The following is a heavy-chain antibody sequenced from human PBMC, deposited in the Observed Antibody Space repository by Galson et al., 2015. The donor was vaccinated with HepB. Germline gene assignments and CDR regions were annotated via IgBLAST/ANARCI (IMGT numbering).Heavy chain of an antibody. V-gene: IGHV4-4*08. Sequence: ETLSLTCIVSGGSITGYYWHWIRQAPGKGLEWTGYISSSGNTHYNPSLKSRVGISIDRSKNQFSLKVTSVTAAATAIYYCARSGQYAYATRDAFDLWGQGTVVSVSS. CDR3: ARSGQYAYATRDAFDL. CDR1: GGSITGYY. CDR2: ISSSGNT. J-gene: IGHJ3*01. D-gene: IGHD3-16*01.